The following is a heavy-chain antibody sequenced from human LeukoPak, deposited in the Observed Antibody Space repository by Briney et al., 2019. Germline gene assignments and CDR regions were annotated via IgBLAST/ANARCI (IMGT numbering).Heavy chain of an antibody. D-gene: IGHD3-22*01. CDR2: IYYSGST. Sequence: SETLSLTCTVSGGSISSSSYYWGWIRQPPGKGLEWIGSIYYSGSTYYNPSLKSRVTISVDTSKNQFPLKLSSVTAADTAVYYCARHTYYYDSSGYLYPRAFDIWGQGTMVTVSS. V-gene: IGHV4-39*01. CDR3: ARHTYYYDSSGYLYPRAFDI. CDR1: GGSISSSSYY. J-gene: IGHJ3*02.